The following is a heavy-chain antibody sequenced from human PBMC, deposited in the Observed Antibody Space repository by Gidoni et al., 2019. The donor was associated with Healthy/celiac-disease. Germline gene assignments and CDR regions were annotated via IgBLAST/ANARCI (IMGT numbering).Heavy chain of an antibody. V-gene: IGHV4-31*03. J-gene: IGHJ6*02. CDR1: GGSISSGGYY. CDR3: ARDKQDVNGRGMDV. CDR2: IYYSGST. Sequence: QVQLQESGPGLVTPSQTLSLTCTVSGGSISSGGYYWSWIRQHPGKGLEWIGYIYYSGSTYYNPSLKSRVTISVDTSKNQFSLKLSSVTAADTAVYYCARDKQDVNGRGMDVWGQGTTVTVSS.